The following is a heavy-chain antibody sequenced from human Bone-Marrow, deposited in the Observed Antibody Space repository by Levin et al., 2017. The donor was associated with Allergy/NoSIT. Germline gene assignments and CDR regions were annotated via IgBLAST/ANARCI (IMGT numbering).Heavy chain of an antibody. CDR1: GFTFSRNA. Sequence: PSETLSLTCAASGFTFSRNAMSWVRQAPGKGLEWVSAISGSGGSTYYAESVKGRFTISRDNSKNTLYLQMNSLRAEDTAVYYCAKTNGLGDIVVVVIDYWGQGTLVTVSS. D-gene: IGHD2-15*01. CDR3: AKTNGLGDIVVVVIDY. V-gene: IGHV3-23*01. CDR2: ISGSGGST. J-gene: IGHJ4*02.